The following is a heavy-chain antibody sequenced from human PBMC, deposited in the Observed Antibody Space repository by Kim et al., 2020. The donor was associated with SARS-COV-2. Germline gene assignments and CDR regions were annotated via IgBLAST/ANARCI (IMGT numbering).Heavy chain of an antibody. J-gene: IGHJ3*02. CDR2: ISNDGSNK. CDR3: ARDLPIAAAGTGAFDN. D-gene: IGHD6-13*01. V-gene: IGHV3-30*04. Sequence: GGSLRLSCAASGFTFSSYAMHWVRQAPGKGLEWVSVISNDGSNKYYADSVKGRFTISRDNSKNTQYLQMNSLRAEDTAVYYCARDLPIAAAGTGAFDNWGQGTMVTVSS. CDR1: GFTFSSYA.